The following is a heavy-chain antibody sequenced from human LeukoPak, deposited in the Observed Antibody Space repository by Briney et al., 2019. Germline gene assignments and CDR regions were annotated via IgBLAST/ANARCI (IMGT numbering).Heavy chain of an antibody. CDR1: GYTFTGYY. V-gene: IGHV1-2*06. D-gene: IGHD4-11*01. CDR2: INPNSGGT. Sequence: ASVKVSCKASGYTFTGYYTHWVRQAPGQGLEWMGRINPNSGGTNYAQKFQGRVTMTRDTSISTAYMELSRLRSDDTAVYYCARAESSNWDTKYYFDYWGQGTLVTVSS. CDR3: ARAESSNWDTKYYFDY. J-gene: IGHJ4*02.